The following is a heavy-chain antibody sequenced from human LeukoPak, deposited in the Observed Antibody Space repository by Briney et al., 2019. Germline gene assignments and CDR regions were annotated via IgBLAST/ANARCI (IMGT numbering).Heavy chain of an antibody. CDR3: AKESSGGWYLDY. Sequence: SGGSLRLSCAASRFTFSSYAMSWVRQAPGKGLEWGSAISGSGGSTYYADSVKGRFTISRDNSKNTLYLQMNSLRAEDTAVYYCAKESSGGWYLDYWGQGTLVTVSS. V-gene: IGHV3-23*01. J-gene: IGHJ4*02. CDR2: ISGSGGST. D-gene: IGHD6-19*01. CDR1: RFTFSSYA.